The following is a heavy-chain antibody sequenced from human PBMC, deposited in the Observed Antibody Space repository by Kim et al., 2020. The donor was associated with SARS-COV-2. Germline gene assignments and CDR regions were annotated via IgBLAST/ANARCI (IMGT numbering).Heavy chain of an antibody. V-gene: IGHV4-39*01. Sequence: SETLSLTCTVSGGSISSSSYYWGWIRQPPGKGLEWIGSIYYSGSTYYNPSLKSRVTISVDTSKNQFSLKLSSVTAADTAVYYCARRRDRNDAFDIWGQGTMVTVSS. D-gene: IGHD1-1*01. CDR3: ARRRDRNDAFDI. J-gene: IGHJ3*02. CDR2: IYYSGST. CDR1: GGSISSSSYY.